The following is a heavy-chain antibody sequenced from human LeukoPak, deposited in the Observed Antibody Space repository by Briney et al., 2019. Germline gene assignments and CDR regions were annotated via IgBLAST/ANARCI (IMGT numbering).Heavy chain of an antibody. CDR3: AKDQIVGAVREYYMDV. D-gene: IGHD2-21*01. CDR1: GFTFSSYA. CDR2: ISYDGSNK. J-gene: IGHJ6*03. V-gene: IGHV3-30-3*01. Sequence: GGSLRLSCAASGFTFSSYAMHWVRQAPGKGLEWVAVISYDGSNKYYADSVKGRFTISRDNSKSTLYLQMNSLRAEDTAVYYCAKDQIVGAVREYYMDVWGKGTTVTVSS.